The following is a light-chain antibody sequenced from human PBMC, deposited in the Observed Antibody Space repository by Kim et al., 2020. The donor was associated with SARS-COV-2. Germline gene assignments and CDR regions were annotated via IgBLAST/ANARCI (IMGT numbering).Light chain of an antibody. CDR3: QQYHNWPPIT. CDR2: DAS. Sequence: EIVMTQSSATLSVPPGERAALSCKSSQNVGTKLAWYQQKPGQAPRLLIYDASTRASGIPDRFFGSGSWTEFTLIIGRLLSEDFALYYCQQYHNWPPITFGQGTRLEIK. J-gene: IGKJ5*01. V-gene: IGKV3-15*01. CDR1: QNVGTK.